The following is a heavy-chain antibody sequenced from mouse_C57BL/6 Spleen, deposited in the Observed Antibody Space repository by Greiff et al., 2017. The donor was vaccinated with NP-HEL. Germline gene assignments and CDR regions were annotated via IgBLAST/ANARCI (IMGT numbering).Heavy chain of an antibody. CDR1: GYTFTDYY. CDR3: ARRDMGY. CDR2: INPNNGGT. V-gene: IGHV1-26*01. J-gene: IGHJ4*01. Sequence: VQLQQSGPELVKPGASVKISCKASGYTFTDYYMNWVKQSHGNSLEWIGDINPNNGGTSYNQKFKGKATLTVDKSSSTAYMELRSLTSEDSAVYYYARRDMGYWGQRTSVTVSS.